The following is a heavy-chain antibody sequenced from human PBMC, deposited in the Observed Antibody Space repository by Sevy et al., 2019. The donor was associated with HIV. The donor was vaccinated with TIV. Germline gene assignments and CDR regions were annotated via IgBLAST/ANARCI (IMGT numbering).Heavy chain of an antibody. CDR1: GFTFSSNW. J-gene: IGHJ4*02. CDR2: INQDRSEK. D-gene: IGHD6-6*01. V-gene: IGHV3-7*01. CDR3: ARVGSSSFQY. Sequence: GGSLRLSCAASGFTFSSNWMGWVRQAPGKGLEWVANINQDRSEKYYVDSVKGRFTISRDNAKNSLYLQMNSLRADDTAVYYCARVGSSSFQYWGQGTLVTVSS.